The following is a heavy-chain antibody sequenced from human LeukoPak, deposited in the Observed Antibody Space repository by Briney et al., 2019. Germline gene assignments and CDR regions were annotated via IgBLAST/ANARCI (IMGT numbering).Heavy chain of an antibody. Sequence: PGGSLRLSCVDSGFSVGTYYLSWVRQAPGKGLEWVSVIYSGGSTYFADSVKGRFTISRDNSKNMLYLQMNSLRAEDTAVYYCARDDARDGYNGGFDYWGQGTLVTVSS. CDR1: GFSVGTYY. D-gene: IGHD5-24*01. CDR3: ARDDARDGYNGGFDY. V-gene: IGHV3-53*01. J-gene: IGHJ4*02. CDR2: IYSGGST.